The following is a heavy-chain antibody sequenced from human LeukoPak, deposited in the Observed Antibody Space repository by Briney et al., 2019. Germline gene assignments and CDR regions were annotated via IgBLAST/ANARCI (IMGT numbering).Heavy chain of an antibody. V-gene: IGHV3-21*01. Sequence: PGGSLRLSCAAPGFTLSSYSMKWVRPGPGKGLEWVSSISSSSSYIYYADSVKGRFTISRDNAKNSLHLQMNSLRAEDTAVYYCASESGSGSSAFDYWGQGTLVTVFS. D-gene: IGHD3-10*01. J-gene: IGHJ4*02. CDR3: ASESGSGSSAFDY. CDR1: GFTLSSYS. CDR2: ISSSSSYI.